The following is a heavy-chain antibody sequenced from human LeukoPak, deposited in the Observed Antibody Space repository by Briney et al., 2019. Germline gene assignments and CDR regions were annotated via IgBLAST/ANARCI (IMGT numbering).Heavy chain of an antibody. D-gene: IGHD6-19*01. CDR1: GYTFTGYY. CDR2: ISAYNGNT. Sequence: ASVKVSCKASGYTFTGYYIHWVRQAPGQGLEWMGWISAYNGNTNYAQKLQGRVTVTTDTSTSTAYMELRSLRSDDTAVYYCARAYSSGWFTHLNYWGQGTLVTVSS. V-gene: IGHV1-18*04. CDR3: ARAYSSGWFTHLNY. J-gene: IGHJ4*02.